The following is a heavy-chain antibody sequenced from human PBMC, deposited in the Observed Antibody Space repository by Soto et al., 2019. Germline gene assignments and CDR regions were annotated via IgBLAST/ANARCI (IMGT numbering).Heavy chain of an antibody. Sequence: GGSLRLSCAASGFTFSSYGMHWVRQAPGKGLEWVAVISYDGSNKYYADSVKGRFTISRDNSKNTLYLQMNSLRAEDTAVYYCAKESVDYYDSSGYYYRRGMDVWGQGTTVTVSS. CDR1: GFTFSSYG. CDR3: AKESVDYYDSSGYYYRRGMDV. V-gene: IGHV3-30*18. J-gene: IGHJ6*02. CDR2: ISYDGSNK. D-gene: IGHD3-22*01.